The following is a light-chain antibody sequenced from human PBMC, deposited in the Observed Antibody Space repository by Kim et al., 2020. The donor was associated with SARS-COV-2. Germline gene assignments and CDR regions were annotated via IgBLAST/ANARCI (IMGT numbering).Light chain of an antibody. J-gene: IGKJ1*01. V-gene: IGKV3-20*01. CDR2: DAS. Sequence: EIVLTQSPGTPSLSPGESATLSCKASQSVYSNSVAWYQQKPGQTPRLIIYDASSRATAIADTFSGSGSGTDFTLTISRLEPEDFAVYYCQQYGSSPTFGQGTKVDIK. CDR3: QQYGSSPT. CDR1: QSVYSNS.